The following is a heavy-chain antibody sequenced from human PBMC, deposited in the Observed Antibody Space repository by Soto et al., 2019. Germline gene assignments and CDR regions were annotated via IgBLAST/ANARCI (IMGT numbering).Heavy chain of an antibody. D-gene: IGHD5-18*01. V-gene: IGHV4-31*03. J-gene: IGHJ4*02. Sequence: SETLSLTCTVSGGSISSGGYYWSWIRQHPGKGLEWIGYIYYSGSTYYNPSLKSRVTISVDTSKNQFSLKLSSVTAADTAVYYCARMNSYGYRFGYWGQGTLVTVSS. CDR3: ARMNSYGYRFGY. CDR2: IYYSGST. CDR1: GGSISSGGYY.